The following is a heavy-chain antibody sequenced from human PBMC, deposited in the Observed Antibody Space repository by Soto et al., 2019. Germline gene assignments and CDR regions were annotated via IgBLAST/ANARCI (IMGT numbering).Heavy chain of an antibody. J-gene: IGHJ5*02. V-gene: IGHV1-69*13. CDR1: GGTFSSYA. D-gene: IGHD3-22*01. Sequence: SVKVSCKASGGTFSSYAISWVRQAPGQGLEWMGGIIPIFGTANYAQKFQGRVTITADESTSTAYMELSSLRSEDTAVYYCARDHGGCSSGYLWFDPWGQGTLVTVSS. CDR2: IIPIFGTA. CDR3: ARDHGGCSSGYLWFDP.